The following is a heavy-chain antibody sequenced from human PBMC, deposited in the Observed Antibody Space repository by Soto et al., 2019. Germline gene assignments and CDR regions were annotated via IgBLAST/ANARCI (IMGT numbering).Heavy chain of an antibody. Sequence: PWPPVKVSCKASGGTFSSYAISWVRQAPVQGLEWMGGIIPIFGTANYAQKFQGRVTITADESTSTAYMELSSLRSEDTAVYYCARLYDILTGYPDFDYWGQGTLVTVSS. V-gene: IGHV1-69*13. CDR3: ARLYDILTGYPDFDY. D-gene: IGHD3-9*01. J-gene: IGHJ4*02. CDR2: IIPIFGTA. CDR1: GGTFSSYA.